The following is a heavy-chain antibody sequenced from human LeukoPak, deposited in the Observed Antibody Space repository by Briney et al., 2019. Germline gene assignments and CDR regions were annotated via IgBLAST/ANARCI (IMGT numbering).Heavy chain of an antibody. CDR2: ITSSSNEI. V-gene: IGHV3-21*03. CDR1: GFTFSSYT. J-gene: IGHJ1*01. CDR3: ARVSSTMTVDKDFQH. D-gene: IGHD5-12*01. Sequence: GGSLRLSCAASGFTFSSYTMNWVRQAPGKGLEWVSAITSSSNEIYYADSVKGRFTISRDNAKNSLYLQMNSLRAEDTAVYYCARVSSTMTVDKDFQHWGQGTLVTVSS.